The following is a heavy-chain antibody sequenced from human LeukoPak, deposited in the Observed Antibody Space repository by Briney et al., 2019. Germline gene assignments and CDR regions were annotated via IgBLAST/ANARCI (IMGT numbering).Heavy chain of an antibody. Sequence: PGGSLRLSCAASGFTFSSYAMSWVRQAPGKGLEWVSAISGSGGSTYYADSVKGRFTISRDNSKNTLYLQMNSLRAEDTAVYYCAKDQDVVVPIDYYGMDVWGQGTTVTVSS. V-gene: IGHV3-23*01. CDR2: ISGSGGST. CDR3: AKDQDVVVPIDYYGMDV. D-gene: IGHD2-2*01. CDR1: GFTFSSYA. J-gene: IGHJ6*02.